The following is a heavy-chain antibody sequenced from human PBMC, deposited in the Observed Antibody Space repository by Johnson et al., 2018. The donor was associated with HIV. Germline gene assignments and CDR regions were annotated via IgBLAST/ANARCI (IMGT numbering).Heavy chain of an antibody. Sequence: VQLVESGGGLVQPGGSLRISCATSGFTFSNYAMSWVRQAPGKGLEWVSGISVSGGSTYYADSVKGRFTISRDNSKNTLYLQMDSLSAEDTAVYYCAKDQVLPYWGQGTMVTVSS. V-gene: IGHV3-23*04. CDR3: AKDQVLPY. CDR1: GFTFSNYA. J-gene: IGHJ3*01. CDR2: ISVSGGST. D-gene: IGHD2/OR15-2a*01.